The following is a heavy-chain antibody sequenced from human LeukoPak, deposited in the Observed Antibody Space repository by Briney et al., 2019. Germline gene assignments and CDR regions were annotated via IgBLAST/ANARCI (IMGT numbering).Heavy chain of an antibody. Sequence: SETLSLTCTVSGGSISSSSYYWGWIRQPPGKGLEWIGEINRGGSTNYNPSLKSRVTISVDTSKNQFSLRLSSVTAADTAVYYCARNYASGSYYRYWGQGTLVTVSS. CDR1: GGSISSSSYY. CDR3: ARNYASGSYYRY. V-gene: IGHV4-39*07. J-gene: IGHJ4*02. D-gene: IGHD3-10*01. CDR2: INRGGST.